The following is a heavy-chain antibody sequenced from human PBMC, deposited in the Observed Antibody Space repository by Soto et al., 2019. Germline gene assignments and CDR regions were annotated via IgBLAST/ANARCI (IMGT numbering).Heavy chain of an antibody. V-gene: IGHV3-64*01. D-gene: IGHD6-6*01. J-gene: IGHJ6*03. CDR1: GFTLSGYA. CDR2: ISSNGVGT. CDR3: ARRARPDFYYMDV. Sequence: EVQLAESGGGLAQPGGSLRLSCAASGFTLSGYAMDWVRQAPGKGLEYVSGISSNGVGTYYANSVQGRFTISRDNSKNTVYLPMGSLRPEDMAVYYCARRARPDFYYMDVWGKGPTVTVSS.